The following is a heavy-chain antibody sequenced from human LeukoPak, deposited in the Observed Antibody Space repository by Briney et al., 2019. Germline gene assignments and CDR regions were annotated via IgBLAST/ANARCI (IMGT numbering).Heavy chain of an antibody. CDR3: ARDRPGYGDYWFDY. CDR2: IIPIFGTA. CDR1: GGTFSSYA. V-gene: IGHV1-69*05. J-gene: IGHJ4*02. D-gene: IGHD4-17*01. Sequence: ASVKVSCKASGGTFSSYAISWVRQAPGQGLEWMGRIIPIFGTANYAQKFQGRVTITTDESTSTAYMELSSLRSEDTAVYYCARDRPGYGDYWFDYWGQGTLVTVSP.